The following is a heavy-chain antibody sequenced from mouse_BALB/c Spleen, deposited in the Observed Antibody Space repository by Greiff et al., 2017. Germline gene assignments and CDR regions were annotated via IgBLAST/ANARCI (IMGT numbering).Heavy chain of an antibody. CDR3: GREGGWAYDGYFGWFAY. CDR2: INPYNGDT. V-gene: IGHV1-20*02. Sequence: VQLQQSGPELVKPGASVKISCKASGYSFTGYFMNWVMQSHGKSLEWIGRINPYNGDTFYNQKFKGKATLTVDKSSSTAHMELRSLASEDSAVYYCGREGGWAYDGYFGWFAYWGQGTLVTVSA. D-gene: IGHD2-3*01. J-gene: IGHJ3*01. CDR1: GYSFTGYF.